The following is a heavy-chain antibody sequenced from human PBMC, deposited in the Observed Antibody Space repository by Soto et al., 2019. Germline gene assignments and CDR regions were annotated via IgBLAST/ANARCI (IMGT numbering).Heavy chain of an antibody. CDR2: IWHDGGNK. D-gene: IGHD3-16*01. J-gene: IGHJ4*02. CDR1: GFTFSSYG. Sequence: PGGSLRLSCAASGFTFSSYGMHWVRQAPGKGLEWVAFIWHDGGNKFYAESVEGRFTISRDNSKNTLYLQMTSLSAEDTAMYYCARDGDVNTGFGKDYWGQGTLVTVSS. CDR3: ARDGDVNTGFGKDY. V-gene: IGHV3-33*01.